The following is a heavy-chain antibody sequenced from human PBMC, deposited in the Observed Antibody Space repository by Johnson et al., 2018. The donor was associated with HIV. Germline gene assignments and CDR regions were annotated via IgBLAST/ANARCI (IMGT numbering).Heavy chain of an antibody. CDR3: ARDEGIVVVSHAFDI. J-gene: IGHJ3*02. V-gene: IGHV3-30*19. D-gene: IGHD3-22*01. CDR1: GFTFISYA. CDR2: IWYDGSNK. Sequence: QVQLVESGGGVVQPGRSLRLSCAASGFTFISYAMHWVRQAPGKGLEWVAVIWYDGSNKYYADSVKGRFTISRDNSKNTLYLQMNSLRAEDTAVYYCARDEGIVVVSHAFDIWGQGTMVTVSS.